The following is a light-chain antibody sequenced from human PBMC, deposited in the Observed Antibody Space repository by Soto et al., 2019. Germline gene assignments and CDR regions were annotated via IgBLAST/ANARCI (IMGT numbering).Light chain of an antibody. V-gene: IGKV3-15*01. J-gene: IGKJ1*01. CDR1: QSVSSN. Sequence: EIVLTQSPGTLSLSPGERATLSCRASQSVSSNLAWYKQKPGQAPRILSYGASTRATGIPARFSGSGSGTEFTLTISSLQSEDFEVYYCQQYNNWPRTFGQGTKVDIK. CDR3: QQYNNWPRT. CDR2: GAS.